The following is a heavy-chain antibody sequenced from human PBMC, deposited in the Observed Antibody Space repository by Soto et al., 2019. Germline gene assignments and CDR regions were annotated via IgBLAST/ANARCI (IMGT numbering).Heavy chain of an antibody. J-gene: IGHJ4*02. CDR3: ARDTYDSSGYYAD. CDR2: ISSSSSTI. V-gene: IGHV3-48*02. CDR1: GFTLSSYS. D-gene: IGHD3-22*01. Sequence: PGGSLRLSCAASGFTLSSYSMNWVRQAPGKGLEWVSYISSSSSTIYYADSVKGRFTISRDYAKNSLYLQMNSLRDEDTAVYYCARDTYDSSGYYADWGQGTLVTVSS.